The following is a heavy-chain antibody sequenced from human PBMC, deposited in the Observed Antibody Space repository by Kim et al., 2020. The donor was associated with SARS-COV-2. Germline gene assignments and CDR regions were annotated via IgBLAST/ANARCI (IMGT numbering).Heavy chain of an antibody. CDR3: ARGGIAVAGTGWDY. J-gene: IGHJ4*02. Sequence: AQKFQGRVTMTRDTSTSTVYMELSSLRSEDTAVYYCARGGIAVAGTGWDYWGQGTLVTVSS. V-gene: IGHV1-46*01. D-gene: IGHD6-19*01.